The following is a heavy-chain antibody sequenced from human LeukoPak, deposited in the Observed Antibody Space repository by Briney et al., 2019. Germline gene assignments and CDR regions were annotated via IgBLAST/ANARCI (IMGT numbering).Heavy chain of an antibody. D-gene: IGHD3-10*01. CDR1: GDSVSSNSAA. V-gene: IGHV6-1*01. J-gene: IGHJ6*03. Sequence: SQTLSLTCAISGDSVSSNSAAWNWIRLSPSRGFEWLGRTYYRSKWFNDYAVSVRGRITINPDTSKNQFSLQLNSVTPEDTAVYYCARGLWFGELLGGYYYYIDVWGKGTTVTVSS. CDR3: ARGLWFGELLGGYYYYIDV. CDR2: TYYRSKWFN.